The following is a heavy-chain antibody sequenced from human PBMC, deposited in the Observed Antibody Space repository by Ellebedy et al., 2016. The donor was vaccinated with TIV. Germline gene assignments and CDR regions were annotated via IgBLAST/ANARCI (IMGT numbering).Heavy chain of an antibody. CDR3: ARDMVQGMVATYVWFDY. D-gene: IGHD4/OR15-4a*01. Sequence: ASVKVSCKASGGIFRNYAISWLRQAPGQGLEWMGGILAVFGTTRYAQKFQARVSITADESTLTAYMELRSLRPDDTAVYYCARDMVQGMVATYVWFDYWGQGTQVTVSS. J-gene: IGHJ4*02. V-gene: IGHV1-69*13. CDR2: ILAVFGTT. CDR1: GGIFRNYA.